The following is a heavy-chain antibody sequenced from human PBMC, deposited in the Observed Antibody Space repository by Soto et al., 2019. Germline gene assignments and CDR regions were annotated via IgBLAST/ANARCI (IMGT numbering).Heavy chain of an antibody. CDR2: ISSTSSYI. CDR1: GFTFSTYS. Sequence: PGGSLRLSCAASGFTFSTYSINWVRQAPGKGLEWVSSISSTSSYIYYADSVKGRFTISRDNAKNSLYLQMNSLRAEDTAVYYCARDRGDYETYYYYAMDVWGQGTTVTVSS. D-gene: IGHD3-16*01. CDR3: ARDRGDYETYYYYAMDV. J-gene: IGHJ6*02. V-gene: IGHV3-21*01.